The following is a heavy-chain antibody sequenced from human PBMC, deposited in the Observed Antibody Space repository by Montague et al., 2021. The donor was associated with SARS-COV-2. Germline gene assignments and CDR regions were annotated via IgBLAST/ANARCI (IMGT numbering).Heavy chain of an antibody. Sequence: SETLSLTCTVSGGSISSYYWSWIRQPPGKGLEWIGCIYYSGSTNCNPSLKSRVTISVDTSKNQFSLKLSSVTAADTAVYYCARGSGWMGNAFDIWGQGTMVTVSS. CDR2: IYYSGST. CDR1: GGSISSYY. V-gene: IGHV4-59*01. D-gene: IGHD6-19*01. J-gene: IGHJ3*02. CDR3: ARGSGWMGNAFDI.